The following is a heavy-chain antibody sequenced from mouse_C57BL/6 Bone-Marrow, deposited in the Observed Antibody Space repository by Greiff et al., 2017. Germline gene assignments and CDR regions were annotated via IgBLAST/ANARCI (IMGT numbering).Heavy chain of an antibody. Sequence: EVKLVESGGGLVKPGGSLKLSCAASGFTFSDYGLHWVRQAPEKGLEWVAYISSGSSTIYYADTVKGRFTISRDNAKNTLFLQMTSLRSEDTAMYYCAGPDGYPLFAYWGQGTLVTVSA. CDR3: AGPDGYPLFAY. CDR1: GFTFSDYG. V-gene: IGHV5-17*01. J-gene: IGHJ3*01. D-gene: IGHD2-3*01. CDR2: ISSGSSTI.